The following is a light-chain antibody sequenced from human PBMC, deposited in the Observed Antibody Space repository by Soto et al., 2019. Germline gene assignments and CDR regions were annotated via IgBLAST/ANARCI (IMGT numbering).Light chain of an antibody. CDR3: MQSTYLPLT. V-gene: IGKV2D-29*01. J-gene: IGKJ4*01. Sequence: VLSQTPLSLSVTPGQPAPISCRSNQSLLHTDGKDHLYWFLQKPGQPPQLLIYEVSNRFSGVTERFSGSGSGTDFTLKISRLEAEDVGVYYCMQSTYLPLTFGGGTKVEIK. CDR2: EVS. CDR1: QSLLHTDGKDH.